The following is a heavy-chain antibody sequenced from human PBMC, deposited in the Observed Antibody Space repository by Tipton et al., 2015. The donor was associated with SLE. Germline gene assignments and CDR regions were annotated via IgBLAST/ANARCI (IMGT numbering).Heavy chain of an antibody. CDR2: ISSSSSYI. Sequence: SLRLSCAASGFTFSSYSMNWVRQAPGKGLEWVSSISSSSSYIYYADSVKGRFTISRDNAKNSLYLQMNSLRAEGTAVYYCARDTHLFRHIVVVIARKFDYWGQGTLVTVSS. CDR1: GFTFSSYS. CDR3: ARDTHLFRHIVVVIARKFDY. J-gene: IGHJ4*02. D-gene: IGHD2-21*01. V-gene: IGHV3-21*01.